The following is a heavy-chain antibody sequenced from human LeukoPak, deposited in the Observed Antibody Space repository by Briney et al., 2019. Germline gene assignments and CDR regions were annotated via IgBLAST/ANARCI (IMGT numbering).Heavy chain of an antibody. CDR1: GYTFTDYY. Sequence: ASVKVSCKASGYTFTDYYMHWVRQAPGQGLEWMGRINPNSGGTNYAQKFQGRVTMTRDTSISTAYMELSRLRSDDTAVYYCASGNPITIFGVVTPAHYWGQGTLVTVSS. CDR2: INPNSGGT. V-gene: IGHV1-2*06. CDR3: ASGNPITIFGVVTPAHY. J-gene: IGHJ4*02. D-gene: IGHD3-3*01.